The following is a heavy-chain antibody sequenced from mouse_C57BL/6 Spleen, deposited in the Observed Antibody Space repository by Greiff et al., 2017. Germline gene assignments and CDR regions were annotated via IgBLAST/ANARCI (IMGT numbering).Heavy chain of an antibody. J-gene: IGHJ4*01. CDR2: LDTSDSYP. V-gene: IGHV1-50*01. CDR1: GYTFTSYW. D-gene: IGHD4-1*01. Sequence: VQLQQPGAELVKPGASVKLSCKASGYTFTSYWMQWVKQRPGQGLEWIGELDTSDSYPNYNQKFKGQATLTVETSSITAYMQLSSLTSEDSAVXYSAMLGRGYYSMDYWGQGTSVTVSS. CDR3: AMLGRGYYSMDY.